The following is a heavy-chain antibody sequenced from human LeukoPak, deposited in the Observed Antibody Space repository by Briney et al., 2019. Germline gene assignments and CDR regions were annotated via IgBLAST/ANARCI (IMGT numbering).Heavy chain of an antibody. J-gene: IGHJ4*02. CDR2: IYHSGST. D-gene: IGHD3-22*01. CDR1: GGSISSSNW. V-gene: IGHV4-4*02. CDR3: ASPPRRQPGSSGYYLARYYFDY. Sequence: PSGTLSLTCAVSGGSISSSNWWSWVRQPPWKGLEWIGEIYHSGSTNYNPSLKSRVTISVDKSKNQFSLKLSSVTAADTAVYYCASPPRRQPGSSGYYLARYYFDYWGQGTLVTVSS.